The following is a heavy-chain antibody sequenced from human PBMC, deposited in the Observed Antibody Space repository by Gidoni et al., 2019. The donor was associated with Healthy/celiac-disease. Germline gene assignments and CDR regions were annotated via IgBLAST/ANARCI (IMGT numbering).Heavy chain of an antibody. CDR2: IWYDGSNK. V-gene: IGHV3-33*01. CDR3: ARARGRYDYGARGSFDL. CDR1: GFTFSSYG. D-gene: IGHD4-17*01. J-gene: IGHJ2*01. Sequence: QVQLVESGGGVVQPGRSLRLSCAASGFTFSSYGMHWVRQAPGKGLEWVAVIWYDGSNKYYADSVKGRFTISRDNSKNTLYLQMNSLRAEDTAVYYCARARGRYDYGARGSFDLWGRGTLVTVSS.